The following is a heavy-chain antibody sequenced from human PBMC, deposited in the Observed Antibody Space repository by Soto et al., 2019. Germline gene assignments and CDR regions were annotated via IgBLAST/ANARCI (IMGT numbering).Heavy chain of an antibody. D-gene: IGHD6-13*01. J-gene: IGHJ6*02. Sequence: SYWMSWVRQAPGKGLEWVANIKQDGSEKYYVDSVKGRFTISRDNAKNSLYLQMNSLRAEDTAVYYCARDLSSSSWYGRNYYYYYGMDVWGQGTTVTVSS. CDR1: SYW. CDR3: ARDLSSSSWYGRNYYYYYGMDV. CDR2: IKQDGSEK. V-gene: IGHV3-7*01.